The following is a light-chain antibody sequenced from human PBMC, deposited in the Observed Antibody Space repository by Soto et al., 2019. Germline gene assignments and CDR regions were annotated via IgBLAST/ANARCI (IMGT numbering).Light chain of an antibody. CDR3: EQYDNLPLI. CDR1: QSVTSSF. J-gene: IGKJ5*01. Sequence: EIVLAQSPGTLSLSPGERATLSCRATQSVTSSFLAWYQQKPGQAPRLLIYGASRRATGIPDRFTGSGSGTDFTLTISSLQSDDFATYYCEQYDNLPLIFGQGTRLEI. CDR2: GAS. V-gene: IGKV3-20*01.